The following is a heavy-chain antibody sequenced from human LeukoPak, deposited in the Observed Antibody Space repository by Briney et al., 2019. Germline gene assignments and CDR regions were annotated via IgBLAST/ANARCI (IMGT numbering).Heavy chain of an antibody. Sequence: PSEALSLTCSVSGGSISSYYWTWIRQPPGKGLEWIGYIYYSGSTKYNPSLKSRVTMSVDTSKNHFSLKLSSVTAADTAVYYCARLTTVTTSYYFDYWGQGTLVTVSS. V-gene: IGHV4-59*08. CDR1: GGSISSYY. J-gene: IGHJ4*02. CDR2: IYYSGST. CDR3: ARLTTVTTSYYFDY. D-gene: IGHD4-17*01.